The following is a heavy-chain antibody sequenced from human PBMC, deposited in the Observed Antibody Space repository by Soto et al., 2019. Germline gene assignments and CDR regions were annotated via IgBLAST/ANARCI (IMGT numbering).Heavy chain of an antibody. CDR1: GFTFSSYS. CDR3: APLPDPRNPIAARSRLGY. Sequence: SLILSCAASGFTFSSYSMNWVRQAPGQGLEWVSSISSSSSYIYYADSVKGRFAISRDNAKNSLYLQMNSLRAEDTAVYYCAPLPDPRNPIAARSRLGYWGQGTLVTVSS. V-gene: IGHV3-21*01. D-gene: IGHD6-6*01. CDR2: ISSSSSYI. J-gene: IGHJ4*02.